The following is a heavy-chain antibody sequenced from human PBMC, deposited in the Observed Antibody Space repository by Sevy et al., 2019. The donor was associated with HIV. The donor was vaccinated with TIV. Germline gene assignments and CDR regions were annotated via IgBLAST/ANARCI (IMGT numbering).Heavy chain of an antibody. CDR3: AREGCTRPHDY. V-gene: IGHV3-23*01. D-gene: IGHD2-8*01. CDR2: LSFDGGKI. J-gene: IGHJ4*02. Sequence: GGSLKLSCAASGFAFYDYSMSWIRQAPGKGLGWVATLSFDGGKINYADSVKGRFTISRDNSKNSFYLQMDNLRVENTALYYCAREGCTRPHDYWGQGTRVTVS. CDR1: GFAFYDYS.